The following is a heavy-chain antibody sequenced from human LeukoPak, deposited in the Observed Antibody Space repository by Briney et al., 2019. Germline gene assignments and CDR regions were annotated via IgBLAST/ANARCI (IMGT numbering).Heavy chain of an antibody. CDR3: ARGPIGYCSSTSCRGGGQFDY. CDR2: ISSNGGST. J-gene: IGHJ4*02. V-gene: IGHV3-64*01. D-gene: IGHD2-2*01. CDR1: GFTFSSYA. Sequence: GGSLRLSCAASGFTFSSYAMHWVRQAPGKGLEYVSAISSNGGSTYYANSVKGRFTISRDNSKNTLYLQMGSLRAEDMAVYYCARGPIGYCSSTSCRGGGQFDYWGQGTLVTVSS.